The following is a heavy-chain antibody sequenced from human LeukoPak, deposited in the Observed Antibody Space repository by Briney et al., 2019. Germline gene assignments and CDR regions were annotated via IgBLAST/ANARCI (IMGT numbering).Heavy chain of an antibody. D-gene: IGHD1-14*01. CDR3: ATGQGHGMDV. CDR1: GFTFSSYW. V-gene: IGHV3-74*01. CDR2: INSDGSST. Sequence: GGSLRLSCAASGFTFSSYWMHWVRQAPGKGLVWVSRINSDGSSTSYADSVKGRLTISRNNAKNTLYLQMNSLRAEDTAVYYCATGQGHGMDVWGQGTTVTVSS. J-gene: IGHJ6*02.